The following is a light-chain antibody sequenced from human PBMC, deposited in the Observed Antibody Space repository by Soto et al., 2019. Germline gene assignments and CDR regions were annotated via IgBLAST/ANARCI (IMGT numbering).Light chain of an antibody. V-gene: IGLV2-14*01. CDR3: SSFTTSYFYV. J-gene: IGLJ1*01. CDR2: GVT. Sequence: QSVLTQPASVSGSPGQSITISCTGSGSDIGAYNYVSWYQQHPGKAPKLLIHGVTRRPSGVSSRFSASTSAYTASLTISGLQAEDEANYYCSSFTTSYFYVFGPGTKVTVL. CDR1: GSDIGAYNY.